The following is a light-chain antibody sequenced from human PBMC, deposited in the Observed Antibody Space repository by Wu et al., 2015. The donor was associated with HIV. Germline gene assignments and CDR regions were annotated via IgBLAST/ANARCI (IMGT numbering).Light chain of an antibody. CDR2: DAS. CDR1: RSVSSA. J-gene: IGKJ4*01. V-gene: IGKV3-11*01. Sequence: EIALTQSPAALSISPGERATLSCRASRSVSSAVAWYQQKPGQAPRLLIYDASKRVTGIPARFSGSGSGTDFTLTISSLEPEDFAVYFCQQRYNWLTFGGGT. CDR3: QQRYNWLT.